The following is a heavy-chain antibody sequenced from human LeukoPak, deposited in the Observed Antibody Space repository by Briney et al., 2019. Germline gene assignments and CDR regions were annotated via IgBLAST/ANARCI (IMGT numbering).Heavy chain of an antibody. CDR2: ISHTGST. CDR1: GGSISNSGYY. CDR3: ATHPDFWSGNPRRGFDY. Sequence: SETLSLTCTVSGGSISNSGYYWGWIRQPPGKGLEWIGCISHTGSTYYNSSLKSRVTISEDTSKNQFSLRLSSVTAADTAVYYCATHPDFWSGNPRRGFDYWGQGTLVTVSS. J-gene: IGHJ4*02. V-gene: IGHV4-39*01. D-gene: IGHD3-3*01.